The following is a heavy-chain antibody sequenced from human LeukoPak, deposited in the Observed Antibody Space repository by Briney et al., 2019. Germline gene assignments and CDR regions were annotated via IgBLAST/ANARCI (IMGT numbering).Heavy chain of an antibody. CDR3: ARAGPFYTGGYLAY. D-gene: IGHD2-2*02. V-gene: IGHV1-2*02. CDR2: INPNSGGT. Sequence: GASVKVSCKASGYTFTGYYMHWVRQAPGQGLEWMGWINPNSGGTNYAQKFQGRVTLTRDTSITTAYMELTRLTSDDTAVYYCARAGPFYTGGYLAYWGQGTLVSVSS. CDR1: GYTFTGYY. J-gene: IGHJ4*02.